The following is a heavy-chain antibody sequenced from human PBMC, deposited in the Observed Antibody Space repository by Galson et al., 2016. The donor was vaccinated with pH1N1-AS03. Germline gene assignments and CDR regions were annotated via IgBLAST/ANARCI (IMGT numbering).Heavy chain of an antibody. CDR3: ARGRGSYGMDV. J-gene: IGHJ6*01. CDR2: INAGNGNT. Sequence: SVKVSCKASGYTFISYVMHWVRQAPGQRLEWMGWINAGNGNTTYSQSFQGRVTITRDTSASKAYMELISLRSEDTAVYYWARGRGSYGMDVWGQGTTVTVSS. D-gene: IGHD1-26*01. V-gene: IGHV1-3*01. CDR1: GYTFISYV.